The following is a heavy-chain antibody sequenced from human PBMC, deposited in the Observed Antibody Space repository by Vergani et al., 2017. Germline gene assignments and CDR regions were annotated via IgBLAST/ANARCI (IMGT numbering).Heavy chain of an antibody. Sequence: EVQLVESGGGLVKPGGSLRLSCAASGFTFSSYSMNWVRQAPGKGLEWVSSISSSSSYIYYADSVKGRFTISRDNAKNSLYLQMNSLRAEDTAVYYCARGSSPLIPDAFDIWGQGTMVTVSS. CDR1: GFTFSSYS. CDR2: ISSSSSYI. D-gene: IGHD1-26*01. CDR3: ARGSSPLIPDAFDI. V-gene: IGHV3-21*01. J-gene: IGHJ3*02.